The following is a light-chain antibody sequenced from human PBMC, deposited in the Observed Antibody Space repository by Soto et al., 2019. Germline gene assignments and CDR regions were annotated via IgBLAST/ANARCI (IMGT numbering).Light chain of an antibody. CDR1: QSVSSN. J-gene: IGKJ4*01. CDR3: QQYSKWPLT. V-gene: IGKV3-15*01. Sequence: EIVMTQSPATLSVSPGERATLSCRASQSVSSNLAWYQQKPGQAPRLLIYGASTRATGIPARFSGSGSGTEFTLTISGLQSEDFAVYYGQQYSKWPLTFGGGTKVGIK. CDR2: GAS.